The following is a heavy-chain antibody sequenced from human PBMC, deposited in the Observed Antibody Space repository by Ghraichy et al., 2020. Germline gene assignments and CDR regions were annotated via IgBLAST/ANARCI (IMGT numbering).Heavy chain of an antibody. V-gene: IGHV5-51*01. D-gene: IGHD6-6*01. CDR2: IYPGDSDT. CDR3: ARRGLKQLVPWGGWYFDL. Sequence: GESLNISCKGSGYSFTSYWIGWVRQMPGKGLEWMGIIYPGDSDTRYSPSFQGQVTISADKSISTAYLQWSSLKASDTAMYYCARRGLKQLVPWGGWYFDLWGRGTLVTVSS. CDR1: GYSFTSYW. J-gene: IGHJ2*01.